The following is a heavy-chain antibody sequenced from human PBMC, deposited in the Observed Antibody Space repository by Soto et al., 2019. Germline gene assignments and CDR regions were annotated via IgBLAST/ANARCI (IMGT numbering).Heavy chain of an antibody. Sequence: SQTLSLPCAISGDSVSSNSAAWNCIRQSPSRGLEWLGRTYYRSKWYNDYAVSVKSRITINPDTSKNQFSLQLNSVTPEDTAVYYCARDNWNYVISWFDPWGQGTLVTVS. V-gene: IGHV6-1*01. CDR3: ARDNWNYVISWFDP. J-gene: IGHJ5*02. CDR1: GDSVSSNSAA. CDR2: TYYRSKWYN. D-gene: IGHD1-7*01.